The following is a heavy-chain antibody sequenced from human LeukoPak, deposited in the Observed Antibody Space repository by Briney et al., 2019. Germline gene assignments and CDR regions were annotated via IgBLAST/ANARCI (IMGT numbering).Heavy chain of an antibody. CDR1: GGSISSSSYY. Sequence: PSETLTLTCTVSGGSISSSSYYWGWIRQPPGKGLEWIGSIYYSGSTYYNPSLKSRVTISVDTSKNQFSLKLSSVTAADTAVYYCARNYYGSGSYPDYWGQGTLVTVSS. D-gene: IGHD3-10*01. CDR2: IYYSGST. J-gene: IGHJ4*02. CDR3: ARNYYGSGSYPDY. V-gene: IGHV4-39*01.